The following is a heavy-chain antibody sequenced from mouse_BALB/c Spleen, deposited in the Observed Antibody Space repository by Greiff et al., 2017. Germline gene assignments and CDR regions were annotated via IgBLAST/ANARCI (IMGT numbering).Heavy chain of an antibody. CDR1: GYTFTSYW. CDR2: IYPGDGDT. Sequence: VQLQQSGAELARPGASVKLSCKASGYTFTSYWMQWVKQRPGQGLEWIGAIYPGDGDTRYTQKFKGKATLTADKSSSTAYMQLSSLASEDSAVYYCARSVITTATYYAMDYWGQGTSVTVSS. CDR3: ARSVITTATYYAMDY. V-gene: IGHV1-87*01. D-gene: IGHD1-2*01. J-gene: IGHJ4*01.